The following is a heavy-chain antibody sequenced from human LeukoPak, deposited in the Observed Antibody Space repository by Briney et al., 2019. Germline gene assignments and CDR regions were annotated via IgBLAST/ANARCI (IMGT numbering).Heavy chain of an antibody. CDR3: ARGVVTRTFDY. J-gene: IGHJ4*02. V-gene: IGHV4-34*01. Sequence: SETLSLTCAVYGGSFSGHYWSWIRQAPGKGLEWIGEIDHSGSTNYNPSLKSRVTISVDTSKNQFSLKLSSVTAADTAVYYCARGVVTRTFDYWGQGTLVTVSS. CDR1: GGSFSGHY. D-gene: IGHD1-14*01. CDR2: IDHSGST.